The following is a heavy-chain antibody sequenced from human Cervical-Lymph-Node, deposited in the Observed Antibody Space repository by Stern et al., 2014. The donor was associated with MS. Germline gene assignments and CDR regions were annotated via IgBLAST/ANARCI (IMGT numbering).Heavy chain of an antibody. CDR2: VTHSGSI. V-gene: IGHV4-34*01. D-gene: IGHD5-18*01. J-gene: IGHJ4*02. Sequence: QVQLQQWGAGLLKPSETLSLTCAVDGGPVSGNYWSWVRQPPGKGLEWLGEVTHSGSINSLSSLEPRPPIPVAPSQNPVSLRLTSLTAADTAIYYCAGADTVAYLDSWGQGTLVTVSS. CDR3: AGADTVAYLDS. CDR1: GGPVSGNY.